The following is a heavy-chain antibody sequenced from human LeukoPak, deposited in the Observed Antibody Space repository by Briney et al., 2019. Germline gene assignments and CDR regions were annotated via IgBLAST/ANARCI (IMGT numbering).Heavy chain of an antibody. D-gene: IGHD3-3*01. J-gene: IGHJ5*02. Sequence: SETLSLTCTVSGGSISSGGYYWSWIRQHPGKGLEWIGYIYYSGSTYYNPSLKSRVTISVDTSKNQFSLKLSSVTAADTAVYYCARLYYDFWSGYNWFDPWGQGTLVTASS. CDR2: IYYSGST. V-gene: IGHV4-31*03. CDR3: ARLYYDFWSGYNWFDP. CDR1: GGSISSGGYY.